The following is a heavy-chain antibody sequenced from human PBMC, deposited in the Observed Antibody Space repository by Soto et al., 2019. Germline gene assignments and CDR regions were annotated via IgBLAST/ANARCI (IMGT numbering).Heavy chain of an antibody. CDR3: ARPNYGDYDRLYVMDV. D-gene: IGHD4-17*01. CDR2: IIPIVGTA. Sequence: QVQLVQCGAEVKKPGSSVKVSCKASGGTFSSYAISWVRQSPGQGLEWMGGIIPIVGTANYAQKFQGRVTNTADESTRTAYMELSRLRSEDTAVYYCARPNYGDYDRLYVMDVWGQGPTVTVSS. J-gene: IGHJ6*02. CDR1: GGTFSSYA. V-gene: IGHV1-69*12.